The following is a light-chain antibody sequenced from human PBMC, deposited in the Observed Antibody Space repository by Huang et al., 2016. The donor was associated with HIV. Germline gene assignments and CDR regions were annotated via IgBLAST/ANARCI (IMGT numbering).Light chain of an antibody. J-gene: IGKJ4*01. Sequence: IQLTQSPSSVSAFVGDRVAITCRASQGITNYVAWYQQKPGKAHKLLMYAASTLERGVPSRFSGSGSGTDFTLAISSLQPEDSATYYCQQFNSYPFIFGGGTKVEIK. CDR1: QGITNY. V-gene: IGKV1-9*01. CDR3: QQFNSYPFI. CDR2: AAS.